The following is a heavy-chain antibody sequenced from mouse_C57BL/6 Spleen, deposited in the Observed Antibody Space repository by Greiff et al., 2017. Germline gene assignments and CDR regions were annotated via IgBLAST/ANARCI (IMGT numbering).Heavy chain of an antibody. CDR3: ARGWLGFAY. V-gene: IGHV3-1*01. J-gene: IGHJ3*01. Sequence: VQLQQSGPGMVKPSQSLSLTCTVTGYSITSGYDWHWIRHFPGNKLEWMGYISYSGSTNYNPSLKSRSSITHDTSKNHFFLTLNSVTTEDTATCYCARGWLGFAYWGQGTLVTVSA. D-gene: IGHD1-1*02. CDR2: ISYSGST. CDR1: GYSITSGYD.